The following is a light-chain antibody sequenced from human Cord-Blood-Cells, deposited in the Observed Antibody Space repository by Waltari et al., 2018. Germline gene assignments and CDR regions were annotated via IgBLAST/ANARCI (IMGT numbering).Light chain of an antibody. Sequence: QSALTQPRSVSGSHGQSVPISCTGTSSDVGGYNYVSWYQQHPGKAPKLMIYDVSKRPSGVPDRFSGSKSGNTASLTISGLQAEDEADYYCCSYAGSYSYVFGTGTKVTVL. CDR3: CSYAGSYSYV. CDR1: SSDVGGYNY. CDR2: DVS. V-gene: IGLV2-11*01. J-gene: IGLJ1*01.